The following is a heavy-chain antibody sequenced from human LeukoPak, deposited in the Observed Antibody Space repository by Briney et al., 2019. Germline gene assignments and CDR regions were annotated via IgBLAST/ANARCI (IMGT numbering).Heavy chain of an antibody. D-gene: IGHD3-10*01. J-gene: IGHJ4*02. Sequence: SETLSLTCTVSGGSISSSSYYWGWIRQPPGKGLEWIGSIYYSGSTYYNPSLKSRVTISVDTSKNQFSLKLSSVTAADTAVYYCARGHPRITMVRGGHFDYWGQGTLVTVSS. CDR1: GGSISSSSYY. CDR2: IYYSGST. CDR3: ARGHPRITMVRGGHFDY. V-gene: IGHV4-39*07.